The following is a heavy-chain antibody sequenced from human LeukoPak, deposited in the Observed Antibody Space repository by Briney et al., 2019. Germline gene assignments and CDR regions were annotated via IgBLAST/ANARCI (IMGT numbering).Heavy chain of an antibody. Sequence: SQTLSLTCTVSGGSISSGGYSWSWIRQHPGKGLEWIGYIYYSGSTYYNPSLKSRVTISVDTSKNQFSLKLSSVTAADTAVYYCAREEGDSSGYSPIVYWGQGTLVTVSS. J-gene: IGHJ4*02. CDR1: GGSISSGGYS. D-gene: IGHD3-22*01. V-gene: IGHV4-31*03. CDR2: IYYSGST. CDR3: AREEGDSSGYSPIVY.